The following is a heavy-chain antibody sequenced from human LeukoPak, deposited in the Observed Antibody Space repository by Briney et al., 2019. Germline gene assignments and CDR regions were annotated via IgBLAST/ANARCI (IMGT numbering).Heavy chain of an antibody. V-gene: IGHV3-64*01. J-gene: IGHJ6*03. CDR1: GFTFSSYA. D-gene: IGHD3-22*01. CDR3: ARDYYDSSGYYYYYYYMDV. CDR2: ISSNGGST. Sequence: GGSLRLSCAASGFTFSSYAMHWVRQAPGKGLEYVSAISSNGGSTYYANSVKGRFTISRDNSKNTLYLQMGSLRAEDMAVYYCARDYYDSSGYYYYYYYMDVWGKGTTVTVSS.